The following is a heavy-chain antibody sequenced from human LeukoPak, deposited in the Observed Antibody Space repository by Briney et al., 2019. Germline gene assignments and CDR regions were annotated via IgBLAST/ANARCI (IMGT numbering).Heavy chain of an antibody. CDR1: GFTFSSYW. CDR2: IKQDGSEK. CDR3: AKDRKLLWFGEYDY. Sequence: GGSLRLSCAASGFTFSSYWMSWVRQAPGKGLEWVANIKQDGSEKYYVDSVKGRFTISRDNSKNTLYLQMNSLRAEDTAVYYCAKDRKLLWFGEYDYWGQGTLVTVSS. J-gene: IGHJ4*02. D-gene: IGHD3-10*01. V-gene: IGHV3-7*01.